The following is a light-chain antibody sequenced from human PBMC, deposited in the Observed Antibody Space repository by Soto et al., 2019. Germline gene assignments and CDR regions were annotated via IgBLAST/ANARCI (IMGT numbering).Light chain of an antibody. CDR1: QSLVYSDGNTY. CDR2: KVS. J-gene: IGKJ4*01. CDR3: MQGTHWPPLN. Sequence: DAVITQSPLSLPVTRGQPASISFRSIQSLVYSDGNTYLNWFQQRPGHSPRRLIYKVSNRDSGVQDRFSGSGSGTDFTLKISRVEAEDVGVYYCMQGTHWPPLNFGGGTKVDIK. V-gene: IGKV2-30*01.